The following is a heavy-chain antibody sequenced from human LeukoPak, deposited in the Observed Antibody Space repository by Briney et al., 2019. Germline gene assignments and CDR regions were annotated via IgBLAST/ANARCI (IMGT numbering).Heavy chain of an antibody. D-gene: IGHD3-10*01. J-gene: IGHJ4*02. V-gene: IGHV3-74*01. CDR2: INSDGSST. Sequence: GGSLRLSCAASGFTFDDYAMHWVRHAPGKGLVWVSRINSDGSSTSYADSVKGRFTISRDNAKNTLYPQMNSLRAEDTAVYYCARDRAYYGSGSDDYWGQGTLVTVSS. CDR3: ARDRAYYGSGSDDY. CDR1: GFTFDDYA.